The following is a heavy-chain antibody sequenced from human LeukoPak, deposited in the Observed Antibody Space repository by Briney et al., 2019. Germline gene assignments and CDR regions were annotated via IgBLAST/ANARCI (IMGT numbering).Heavy chain of an antibody. Sequence: GGSLRLSCAASGLTFSSNGMHWVRQAPGKGLEWVAFIRYDESNKYYADSVKGRFTISRDSSKNTVYLQMNSLRAEDTAVYYCAISRGRWEILDYWGQGTLVTVSS. CDR3: AISRGRWEILDY. J-gene: IGHJ4*02. CDR2: IRYDESNK. D-gene: IGHD3-10*01. V-gene: IGHV3-30*02. CDR1: GLTFSSNG.